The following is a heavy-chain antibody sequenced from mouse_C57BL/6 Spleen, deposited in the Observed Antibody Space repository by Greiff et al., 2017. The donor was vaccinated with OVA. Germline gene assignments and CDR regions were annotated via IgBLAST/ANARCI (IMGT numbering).Heavy chain of an antibody. CDR2: ISSGSSTI. D-gene: IGHD1-1*01. Sequence: EVKLMESGGGLVKPGGSLKLSCAASGFTFSDYGMHWVRQAPEKGLEWVAYISSGSSTIYYADTVKGRFTISRDNAKNTLFLQMTSLRSEDTAMYYCAREDSSSGFAYWGQGTLVTVSA. V-gene: IGHV5-17*01. J-gene: IGHJ3*01. CDR3: AREDSSSGFAY. CDR1: GFTFSDYG.